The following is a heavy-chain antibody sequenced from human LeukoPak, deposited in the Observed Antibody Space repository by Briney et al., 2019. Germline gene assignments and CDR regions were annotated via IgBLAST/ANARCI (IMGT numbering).Heavy chain of an antibody. Sequence: SETLSLTCTVSGGSISSYYWSWIRQPPGKGLEWIGYIYHSGSTNYNPSLKSRATITEDTSKNQFSLKLSSVTAADTAVYYCARDLAAAGTIDPWGQGTLVTVSS. CDR1: GGSISSYY. D-gene: IGHD6-13*01. V-gene: IGHV4-59*01. J-gene: IGHJ5*02. CDR2: IYHSGST. CDR3: ARDLAAAGTIDP.